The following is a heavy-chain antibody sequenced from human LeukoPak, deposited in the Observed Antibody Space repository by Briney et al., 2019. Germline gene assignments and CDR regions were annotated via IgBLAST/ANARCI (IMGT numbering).Heavy chain of an antibody. CDR3: ARGPHCSGGSCYSGNFDY. V-gene: IGHV3-48*03. D-gene: IGHD2-15*01. Sequence: GGSLRLSCAASGFTFSSYEMNWVRQAPGKGLERVSYISSSGSTIYYADSVKGRFTISRDNAKSSLYLQMNSLRAEDTAVYYCARGPHCSGGSCYSGNFDYWGQGTLVTVSS. J-gene: IGHJ4*02. CDR1: GFTFSSYE. CDR2: ISSSGSTI.